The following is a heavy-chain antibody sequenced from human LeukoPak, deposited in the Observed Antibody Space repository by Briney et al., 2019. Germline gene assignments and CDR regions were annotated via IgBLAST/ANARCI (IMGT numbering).Heavy chain of an antibody. CDR1: GFSFSTYA. CDR3: AKDLRTYGSGIYRLPTVIFNY. CDR2: IIATGDST. J-gene: IGHJ4*02. D-gene: IGHD3-10*01. Sequence: VGSLRLSCAASGFSFSTYAMSWVRQAPGKGLEWVSSIIATGDSTYYADSVKGRFTISRDNSNNTLYLQMNSLRAEDTAIYYCAKDLRTYGSGIYRLPTVIFNYWGQGTLVTVSS. V-gene: IGHV3-23*01.